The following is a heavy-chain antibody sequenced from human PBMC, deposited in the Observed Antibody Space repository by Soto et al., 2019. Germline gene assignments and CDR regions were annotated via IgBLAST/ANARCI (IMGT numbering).Heavy chain of an antibody. Sequence: SETLSLTCTVSGGSVSSGSYYWSWVRQPPGKGLEWIGYIYYSGSTNYNPSLKSRVTISVDTSKNQFSLKLSAVTAADTAVYYCARVLTYPGWFDPWGQGTLVTVS. CDR2: IYYSGST. CDR3: ARVLTYPGWFDP. J-gene: IGHJ5*02. CDR1: GGSVSSGSYY. D-gene: IGHD2-2*01. V-gene: IGHV4-61*01.